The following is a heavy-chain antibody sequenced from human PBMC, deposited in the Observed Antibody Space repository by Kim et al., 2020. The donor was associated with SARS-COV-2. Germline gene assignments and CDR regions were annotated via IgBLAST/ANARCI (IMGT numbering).Heavy chain of an antibody. V-gene: IGHV3-30*04. CDR3: ARGFSYGYSYGSYGMDV. J-gene: IGHJ6*02. CDR2: ISYDGSNK. CDR1: GFTFSSYA. D-gene: IGHD5-18*01. Sequence: GGSLRLSCAASGFTFSSYAMHWVRQAPGKGLEWVAVISYDGSNKYYADSVKGRFTISRDNSKNTLYLQMNSLRAEDTAVYYCARGFSYGYSYGSYGMDVWGQGTTVTVSS.